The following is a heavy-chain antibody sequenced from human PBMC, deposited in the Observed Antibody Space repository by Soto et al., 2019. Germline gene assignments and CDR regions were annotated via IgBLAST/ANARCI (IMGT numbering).Heavy chain of an antibody. CDR3: ARGTPLWFDP. J-gene: IGHJ5*02. Sequence: QVQLQESGPGLVKPSETLSLTCTVSGGSISSFYWSWIRQPPGKGLERIGNIYYRGSTNYNPSLKSRVTISVDTSKLQFPLKLSSVTAADTAVYYCARGTPLWFDPWGQGTLVTVSS. CDR1: GGSISSFY. CDR2: IYYRGST. V-gene: IGHV4-59*01.